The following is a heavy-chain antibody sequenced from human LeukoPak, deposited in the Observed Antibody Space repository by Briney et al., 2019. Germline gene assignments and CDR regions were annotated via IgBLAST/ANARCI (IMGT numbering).Heavy chain of an antibody. Sequence: PSETLSLTCTVSGGSISSYYWSRIRQPAGKGLEWIGRIYTSGSTNYNPSLKSRVTMSVDTSKNQFSLKLSSVTAADTAVYYCAREGAGRVWFGELFTSYNWFDPWGQGTLVTVSS. CDR1: GGSISSYY. D-gene: IGHD3-10*01. J-gene: IGHJ5*02. CDR3: AREGAGRVWFGELFTSYNWFDP. CDR2: IYTSGST. V-gene: IGHV4-4*07.